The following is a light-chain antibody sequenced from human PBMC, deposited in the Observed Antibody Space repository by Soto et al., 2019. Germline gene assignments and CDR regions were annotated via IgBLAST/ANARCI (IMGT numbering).Light chain of an antibody. CDR1: QSVSSN. CDR2: DIS. J-gene: IGKJ4*01. V-gene: IGKV3D-15*01. Sequence: THSQATVDRSAWGRGRFWWRASQSVSSNLAWYQQKPGQPPRLLIYDISTRATGIPTRFSGSGSGTEITLSFGSLASEDIPVSYCHPYNSWPLHVGGGTKVDIK. CDR3: HPYNSWPLH.